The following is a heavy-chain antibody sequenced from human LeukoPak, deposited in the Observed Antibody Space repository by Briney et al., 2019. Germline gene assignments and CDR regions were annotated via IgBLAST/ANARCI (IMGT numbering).Heavy chain of an antibody. Sequence: ASVRVSCKASGYTFASYDINWVRKATGQGLDWMGWMNPGSGNTGYAQRFQGRVTMTRDTSTNTAYMELSGLRSEDTAIYYCARLSETAAYYYTSGYYFLGYWGQGTLVTVDS. J-gene: IGHJ4*02. CDR2: MNPGSGNT. V-gene: IGHV1-8*02. D-gene: IGHD3-22*01. CDR3: ARLSETAAYYYTSGYYFLGY. CDR1: GYTFASYD.